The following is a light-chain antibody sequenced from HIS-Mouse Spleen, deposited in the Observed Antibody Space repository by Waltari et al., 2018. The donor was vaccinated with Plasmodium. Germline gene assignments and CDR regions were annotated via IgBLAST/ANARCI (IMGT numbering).Light chain of an antibody. CDR3: SSYAGSNNLV. V-gene: IGLV2-8*01. J-gene: IGLJ2*01. CDR1: SRDRGGYNY. CDR2: EVS. Sequence: QSALPPPPSASGSPGPSGNLSCPGTSRDRGGYNYLHWYQQHPCKAPKLMIYEVSKRPSGVPDRFSGSKAGNTASLTVSVLQAEDEADYYCSSYAGSNNLVFGGGTKLTVL.